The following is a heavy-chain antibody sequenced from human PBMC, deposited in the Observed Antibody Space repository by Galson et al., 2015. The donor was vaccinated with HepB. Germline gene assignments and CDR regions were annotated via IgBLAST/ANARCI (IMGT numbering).Heavy chain of an antibody. CDR1: GFTFRRFA. D-gene: IGHD5-24*01. V-gene: IGHV3-23*01. CDR3: AKEMATIGKGCLDS. CDR2: IGDTGDAT. J-gene: IGHJ4*02. Sequence: SLRLSCAPSGFTFRRFAMSWVRQAPGKGLEWVAAIGDTGDATYYADSVKGRFTISRDNSKNALYLQMYSLRVEDTARYYCAKEMATIGKGCLDSWGQGTLVAVSS.